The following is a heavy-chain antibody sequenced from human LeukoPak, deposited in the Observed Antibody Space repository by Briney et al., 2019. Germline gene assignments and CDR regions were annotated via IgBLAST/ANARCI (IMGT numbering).Heavy chain of an antibody. D-gene: IGHD4-17*01. V-gene: IGHV3-74*01. Sequence: GGSLRLSCAASGFTFSSYWMHWVRQAPGKGLVWVSRINSDGSSTSYADSVKGRFTISRDNAKNALYLQMNSLRAEDTAVYYCARETGDYVDYFDYWGQGTLVTVSS. CDR2: INSDGSST. CDR1: GFTFSSYW. CDR3: ARETGDYVDYFDY. J-gene: IGHJ4*02.